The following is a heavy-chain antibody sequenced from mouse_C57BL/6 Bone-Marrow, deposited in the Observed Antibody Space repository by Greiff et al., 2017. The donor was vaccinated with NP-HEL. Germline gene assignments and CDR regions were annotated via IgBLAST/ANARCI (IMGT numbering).Heavy chain of an antibody. J-gene: IGHJ2*01. V-gene: IGHV1-15*01. CDR2: IDPETGGT. CDR3: ARLLRDY. D-gene: IGHD1-1*01. Sequence: VQLQQSGAELVRPGASVTLSCKASGYTFTDYEMHWVKQTPVHGLEWIGAIDPETGGTAYNQKFKGKAILTADKSSSTAYMQLSSLTYEDSAVYYCARLLRDYWGQGTTLTVSS. CDR1: GYTFTDYE.